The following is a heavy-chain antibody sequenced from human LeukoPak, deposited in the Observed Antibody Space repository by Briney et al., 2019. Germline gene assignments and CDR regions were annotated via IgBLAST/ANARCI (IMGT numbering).Heavy chain of an antibody. D-gene: IGHD6-13*01. J-gene: IGHJ3*02. Sequence: PSETLSLTCSVSGYSISSGYYWGWIRQPPGKGLEWIGSIYHSGSTYYNPSLKRRVTISVDTSKNQFSLKLSSVTAADTAVYYCARDRIAAATDAFDIWGQGTMVTVSS. CDR1: GYSISSGYY. CDR3: ARDRIAAATDAFDI. V-gene: IGHV4-38-2*02. CDR2: IYHSGST.